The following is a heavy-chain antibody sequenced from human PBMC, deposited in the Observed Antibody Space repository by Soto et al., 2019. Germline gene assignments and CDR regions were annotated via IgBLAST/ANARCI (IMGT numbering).Heavy chain of an antibody. CDR1: GGSISSSSYY. Sequence: PSETLSLTCTVSGGSISSSSYYWGWIRQPPGKGLEWIGSIYYSGSTYYNPSLKSRVTISVDTSKNQFSLKLSSVTAADTAVYYRASFAHDLVVAEYYFDYWGQGTLVTVSS. CDR2: IYYSGST. V-gene: IGHV4-39*01. CDR3: ASFAHDLVVAEYYFDY. D-gene: IGHD2-15*01. J-gene: IGHJ4*02.